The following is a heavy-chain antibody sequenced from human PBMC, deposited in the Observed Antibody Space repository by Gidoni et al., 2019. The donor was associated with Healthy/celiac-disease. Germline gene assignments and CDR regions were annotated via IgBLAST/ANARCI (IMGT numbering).Heavy chain of an antibody. V-gene: IGHV3-7*01. CDR2: IKQDGSEK. CDR1: GFTFSSYW. CDR3: ARETFNPTYYYDSSGYYHLLDYGMDV. J-gene: IGHJ6*02. D-gene: IGHD3-22*01. Sequence: EVQLVESGGGLVQPGGSLRLSCAASGFTFSSYWMSWVRQAPGKGLEWVANIKQDGSEKYYVDSLKGRFTISRDNAKNSLYLQMNSLRAEDTAVYYCARETFNPTYYYDSSGYYHLLDYGMDVWGQGTTVTVSS.